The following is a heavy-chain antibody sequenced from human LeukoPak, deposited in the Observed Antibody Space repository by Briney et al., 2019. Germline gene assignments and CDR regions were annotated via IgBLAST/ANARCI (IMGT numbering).Heavy chain of an antibody. CDR1: GFTFSSYA. J-gene: IGHJ4*02. D-gene: IGHD2-8*01. CDR3: ARDPCTNGVCYSVYFDY. CDR2: ISYDGSNK. Sequence: PGGSLRLSCAASGFTFSSYAMHWVRQAPGKGLEWVAVISYDGSNKYYADSVKGRFTISRDNSKNTLYLQMNSLRAEDTAVYYCARDPCTNGVCYSVYFDYWGQGTLVTVSS. V-gene: IGHV3-30-3*01.